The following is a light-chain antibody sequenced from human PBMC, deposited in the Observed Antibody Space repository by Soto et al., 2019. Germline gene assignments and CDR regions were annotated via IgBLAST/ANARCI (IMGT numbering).Light chain of an antibody. CDR1: QDISNY. J-gene: IGKJ3*01. CDR3: QQYDNLPPFP. Sequence: DLQMTQSPSSLSASVGDRVTITCQASQDISNYLNWYQQKPGKAPKLLIYDASNLETGVPSRFSGSGAGTDFTFTISGLQSEDIASYYCQQYDNLPPFPFGPGTKVDIK. V-gene: IGKV1-33*01. CDR2: DAS.